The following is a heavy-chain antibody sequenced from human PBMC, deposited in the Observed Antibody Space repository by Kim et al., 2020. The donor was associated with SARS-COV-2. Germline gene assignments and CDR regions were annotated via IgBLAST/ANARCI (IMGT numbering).Heavy chain of an antibody. Sequence: ASVKVSCKASGYTFTSYYMHWVRQAPGQGLEWMGIINPSGGSTSYAQKFQGRVTMTRDTSTSTVYMELSSLRSEDTAVYYCARDRGGVSYDFWSGYYGGSPDYWGQGTLVTVSS. D-gene: IGHD3-3*01. CDR3: ARDRGGVSYDFWSGYYGGSPDY. CDR1: GYTFTSYY. V-gene: IGHV1-46*01. CDR2: INPSGGST. J-gene: IGHJ4*02.